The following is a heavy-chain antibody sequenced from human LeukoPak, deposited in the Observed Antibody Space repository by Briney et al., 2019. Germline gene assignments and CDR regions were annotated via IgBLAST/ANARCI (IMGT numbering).Heavy chain of an antibody. CDR1: GFTFSSYA. J-gene: IGHJ4*02. V-gene: IGHV3-23*01. D-gene: IGHD4-23*01. Sequence: GGSLRLSCAASGFTFSSYAMSWVRQAPGKGLEWVSAISGTGGSTYYADSVKGRLTISRDNSKNTLYLQMNSLRAEDTAVYYCARDLGKIGGNSSPFDYWGQGTLVTVSS. CDR2: ISGTGGST. CDR3: ARDLGKIGGNSSPFDY.